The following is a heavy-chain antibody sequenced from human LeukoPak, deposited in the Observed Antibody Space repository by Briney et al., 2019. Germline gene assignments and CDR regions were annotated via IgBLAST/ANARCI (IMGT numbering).Heavy chain of an antibody. V-gene: IGHV3-48*03. J-gene: IGHJ4*02. D-gene: IGHD3-22*01. CDR2: ISSSGTNI. CDR1: GFTFSSHE. Sequence: GGPLRLSCAASGFTFSSHEMNWVRQAPGKGLEWVSYISSSGTNIYHADSVKGRFSISRDNANNLLYLQMNSLRAEDTAVYYCARESDSYDSSGYLDFDYWGQGTLVTVSS. CDR3: ARESDSYDSSGYLDFDY.